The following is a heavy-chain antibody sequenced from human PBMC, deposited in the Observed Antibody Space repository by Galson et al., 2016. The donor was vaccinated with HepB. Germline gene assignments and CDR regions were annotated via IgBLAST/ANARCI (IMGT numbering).Heavy chain of an antibody. CDR2: IYDSGTT. Sequence: ETLSLTCAVSGGSIRGRYYSWIRQPPGKALEWIGYIYDSGTTNYNPSLKSRVTISGDTSKNQLSLKLSSVTAADTAVYFCARDANWGAFGYGMDVWGQGTTVTVSS. J-gene: IGHJ6*02. D-gene: IGHD7-27*01. V-gene: IGHV4-59*11. CDR3: ARDANWGAFGYGMDV. CDR1: GGSIRGRY.